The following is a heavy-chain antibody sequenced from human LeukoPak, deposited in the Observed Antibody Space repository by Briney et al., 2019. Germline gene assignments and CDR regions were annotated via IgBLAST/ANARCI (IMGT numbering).Heavy chain of an antibody. CDR3: ARSPPTGTTENWFDP. D-gene: IGHD1-7*01. V-gene: IGHV4-4*07. CDR2: IYTSGST. CDR1: GGSISSYY. J-gene: IGHJ5*02. Sequence: SETLSLTCTVSGGSISSYYWSWIRQPPGKGLEWIGCIYTSGSTNYNPSLKSRVTMSVDTSKNQFSLKLSSVTAADTAVYYCARSPPTGTTENWFDPWGQGTLVTVSS.